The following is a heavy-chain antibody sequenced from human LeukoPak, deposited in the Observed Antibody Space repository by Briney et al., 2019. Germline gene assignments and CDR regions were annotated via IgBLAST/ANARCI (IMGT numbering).Heavy chain of an antibody. CDR1: GFTFSSYS. D-gene: IGHD6-19*01. J-gene: IGHJ3*02. Sequence: GGSLRLSCAASGFTFSSYSMNWVRQAPGEGLEWVSSISSSSSYIYYADSVKGRFTISRDNAKNSLYLQMNSLRAEDTALYYCAKDSQSSGWYTAFDIWGQGTMVTVSS. CDR3: AKDSQSSGWYTAFDI. CDR2: ISSSSSYI. V-gene: IGHV3-21*04.